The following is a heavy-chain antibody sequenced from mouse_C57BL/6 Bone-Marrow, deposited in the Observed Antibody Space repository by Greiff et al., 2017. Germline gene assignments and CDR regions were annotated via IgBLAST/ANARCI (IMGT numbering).Heavy chain of an antibody. V-gene: IGHV1-59*01. CDR2: IDPSDSYT. CDR1: GYTFTSYW. Sequence: QVQLQQPGAELVRPGTSVKLSCKASGYTFTSYWMHWVKQRPGQGLEWIGVIDPSDSYTNYNQKFKGKATLTVDTSSSTAYMQLSSLTSEDSAVYYCARRGLAVYYYGSSSAWFAYWGQGTLVTVSA. D-gene: IGHD1-1*01. CDR3: ARRGLAVYYYGSSSAWFAY. J-gene: IGHJ3*01.